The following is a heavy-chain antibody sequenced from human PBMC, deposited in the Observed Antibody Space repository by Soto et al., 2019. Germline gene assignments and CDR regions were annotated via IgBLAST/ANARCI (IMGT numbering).Heavy chain of an antibody. CDR2: TSAYNGNT. J-gene: IGHJ4*02. CDR1: GYTFTSYG. V-gene: IGHV1-18*01. Sequence: VASVKVSCKASGYTFTSYGISWVRQAPGQGLEWMGWTSAYNGNTNYAQKLQGRVTMTTDTSTSTAYMELRSLRSDDTAVYYCARTYSLDIVVVPAVMGAIDYWGQGTLVTVSS. CDR3: ARTYSLDIVVVPAVMGAIDY. D-gene: IGHD2-2*03.